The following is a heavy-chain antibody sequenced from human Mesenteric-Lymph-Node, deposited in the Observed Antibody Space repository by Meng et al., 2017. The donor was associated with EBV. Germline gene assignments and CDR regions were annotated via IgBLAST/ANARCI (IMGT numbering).Heavy chain of an antibody. V-gene: IGHV7-4-1*02. Sequence: QVQLVQSGSELKKPGASVKVSCKASGSTFSRYAMNWVRQAPGQGLEWMGWINTNTGKPTYAQGLTGRFVFSLDTSVSTAYLQISSLKADDTAVYYCARASSSGPFDYWGQGTLVTVSS. J-gene: IGHJ4*02. CDR3: ARASSSGPFDY. CDR2: INTNTGKP. CDR1: GSTFSRYA. D-gene: IGHD3-10*01.